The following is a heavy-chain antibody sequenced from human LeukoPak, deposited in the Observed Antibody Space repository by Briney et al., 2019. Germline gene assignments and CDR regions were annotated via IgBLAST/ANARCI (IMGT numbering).Heavy chain of an antibody. CDR2: ISGSGGST. Sequence: PGGSLRLSCAASGFTFSSYAMSWVRQAPGKGLEWVSAISGSGGSTYYADSVKGRFTISRDNSKNTLYLQMNSLRAEDTAVYYCANWDIVVVVAATGDAFDIWGQGTMVTVSS. V-gene: IGHV3-23*01. D-gene: IGHD2-15*01. J-gene: IGHJ3*02. CDR1: GFTFSSYA. CDR3: ANWDIVVVVAATGDAFDI.